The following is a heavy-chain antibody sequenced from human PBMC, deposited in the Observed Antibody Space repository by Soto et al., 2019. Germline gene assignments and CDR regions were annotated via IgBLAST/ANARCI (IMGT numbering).Heavy chain of an antibody. CDR1: GVSITSYNSY. D-gene: IGHD5-12*01. V-gene: IGHV4-31*03. CDR2: IYYSGSA. J-gene: IGHJ4*02. Sequence: QVQLQESGPGLVKPSQTLSLTCTVSGVSITSYNSYWNWIRQHPGKGLEWIGYIYYSGSAYYNPSLKSRLTISVDTSKNQFSLKLSSVTAADTAVYFCARRRGFTDATFDYWGQGTVVTVSS. CDR3: ARRRGFTDATFDY.